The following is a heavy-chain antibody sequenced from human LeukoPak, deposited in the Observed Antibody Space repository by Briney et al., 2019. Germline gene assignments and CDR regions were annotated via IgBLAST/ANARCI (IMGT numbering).Heavy chain of an antibody. V-gene: IGHV3-23*01. Sequence: GGSLRLSCVASGFTFSEYAMTWVRQAPGKGLEWTSTHGGSYPGGPVEFYADSVKGRFTISRDTSRSTLFLQMTNLRAEDTAIYYCARVPTSIFGVATIYYFDYWGQGTLVTVSS. CDR2: HGGSYPGGPVE. CDR1: GFTFSEYA. CDR3: ARVPTSIFGVATIYYFDY. J-gene: IGHJ4*02. D-gene: IGHD3-3*01.